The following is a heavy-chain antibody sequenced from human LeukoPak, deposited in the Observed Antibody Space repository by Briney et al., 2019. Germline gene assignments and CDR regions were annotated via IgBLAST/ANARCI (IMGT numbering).Heavy chain of an antibody. J-gene: IGHJ4*02. D-gene: IGHD6-19*01. CDR1: GGSISSYY. Sequence: PSETLSLTCTVSGGSISSYYWSWIRQPPGKGLEWIGYIYYSGSTNYNPSLKSRVTISVDTSKNQFSLKLSSVTAADTAVYYCARLKVRSGWVADYWGQGTLVTVSS. V-gene: IGHV4-59*08. CDR3: ARLKVRSGWVADY. CDR2: IYYSGST.